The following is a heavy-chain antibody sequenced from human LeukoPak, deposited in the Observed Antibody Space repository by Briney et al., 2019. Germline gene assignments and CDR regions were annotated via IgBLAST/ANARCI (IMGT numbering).Heavy chain of an antibody. Sequence: SETLSLTCTVSGGSISSGSYYWSWIRQPAGKGLEWIGRIYTSGSTNYNPSLKSRVTISVDTSKNQFSLKLSSVTAADTALYYCARARKNYYMDVWGKGTTVTVSS. CDR1: GGSISSGSYY. CDR3: ARARKNYYMDV. CDR2: IYTSGST. J-gene: IGHJ6*03. V-gene: IGHV4-61*02.